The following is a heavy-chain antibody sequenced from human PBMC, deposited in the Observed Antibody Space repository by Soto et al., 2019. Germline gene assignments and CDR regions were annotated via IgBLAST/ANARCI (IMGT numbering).Heavy chain of an antibody. D-gene: IGHD6-13*01. V-gene: IGHV4-59*12. CDR3: ARDLSGGSSWYEFDS. J-gene: IGHJ4*02. CDR2: VHYSGAT. Sequence: LSLTCTVSGDSIRSSYWSWVRQPPGKGLEWIGYVHYSGATNSNPSLKSRVPISADTSKDQFSLKVVSVTPSDTAVYFCARDLSGGSSWYEFDSWGPGTLVTVSS. CDR1: GDSIRSSY.